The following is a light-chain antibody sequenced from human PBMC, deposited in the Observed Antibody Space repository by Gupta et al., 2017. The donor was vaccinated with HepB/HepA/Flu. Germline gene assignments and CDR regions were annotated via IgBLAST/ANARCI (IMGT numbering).Light chain of an antibody. CDR1: NLGTKY. V-gene: IGLV3-1*01. CDR3: QAGDSNSVV. J-gene: IGLJ2*01. Sequence: SYALTQPPSVSVSPGQPASISCSGDNLGTKYVCWYRQRAGQSPVVVIHEDTKWPAASRARFSASNSATTATLTMRGTQAIDEDDYYWQAGDSNSVVFGGGTKLTVL. CDR2: EDT.